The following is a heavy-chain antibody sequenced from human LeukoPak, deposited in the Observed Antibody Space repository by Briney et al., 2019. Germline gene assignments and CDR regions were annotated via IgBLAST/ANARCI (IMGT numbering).Heavy chain of an antibody. CDR2: INPNSDAT. V-gene: IGHV1-2*02. J-gene: IGHJ3*02. Sequence: ASVKVSCKASGYTFTGYYMHWVQQAPGQGLEWMGWINPNSDATNYAQKFQGRVTMTRDTSISTAYMELSGLKSDDTAVYYCARDGGKYCGGDGCLDALDISGQGTMVTVSS. D-gene: IGHD2-21*01. CDR3: ARDGGKYCGGDGCLDALDI. CDR1: GYTFTGYY.